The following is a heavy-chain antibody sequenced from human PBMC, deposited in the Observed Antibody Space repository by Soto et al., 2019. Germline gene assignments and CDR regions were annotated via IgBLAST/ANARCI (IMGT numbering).Heavy chain of an antibody. CDR1: GFTFNNAW. CDR2: IKSYSDGGTR. D-gene: IGHD3-22*01. V-gene: IGHV3-15*01. Sequence: EVQLVESGGGLVKPGGSLRLSCEGSGFTFNNAWMSWIRQAPGKGPEWVGRIKSYSDGGTRDYAASVKGRFTISRDDSKNTVYLQMNNLKPEDTAVYYGTQGTFRQDSTGYHYVDDCGQGRLVTASS. CDR3: TQGTFRQDSTGYHYVDD. J-gene: IGHJ4*02.